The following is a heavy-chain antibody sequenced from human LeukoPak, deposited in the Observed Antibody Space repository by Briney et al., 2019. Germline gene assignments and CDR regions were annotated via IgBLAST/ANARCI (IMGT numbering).Heavy chain of an antibody. CDR1: GGTFSSYA. J-gene: IGHJ4*02. D-gene: IGHD6-19*01. CDR2: IIPIFGTA. V-gene: IGHV1-69*13. CDR3: VKKSVAGTIEFDY. Sequence: SVKVSCKASGGTFSSYAISWVRQAPGQGLEWMGGIIPIFGTANYAQKFQGRVTITADESTSTAYMELSSLRAEDTALYYCVKKSVAGTIEFDYWGQGTLVTVSS.